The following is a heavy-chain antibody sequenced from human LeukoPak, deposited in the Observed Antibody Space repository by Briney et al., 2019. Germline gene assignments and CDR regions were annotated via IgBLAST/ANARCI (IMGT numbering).Heavy chain of an antibody. CDR3: ARSPYYNILAGFYYYFDY. CDR1: GFTFSRYA. J-gene: IGHJ4*02. Sequence: GRSLRLSCAASGFTFSRYAMHWARQAPGKGLEWVADISYDGSNKYYADSVKGRLTISRDNSKSTLYLQMNSLRAEDTATYYCARSPYYNILAGFYYYFDYWGQGTLVTVCS. D-gene: IGHD3-9*01. V-gene: IGHV3-30-3*01. CDR2: ISYDGSNK.